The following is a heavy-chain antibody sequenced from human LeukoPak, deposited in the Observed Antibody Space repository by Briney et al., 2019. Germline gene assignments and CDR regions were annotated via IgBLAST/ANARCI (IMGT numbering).Heavy chain of an antibody. J-gene: IGHJ4*02. V-gene: IGHV4-31*03. Sequence: SQTLSLTCTVSGGSISSGGYYWSWIRQHPGKGLEWIGYIYYSGSTYYNPSLKSRVTISVDTSKNQFSLKLSSVTAADTAVYFCARAHSGNYQHLDYWGQGTLVTVSS. CDR1: GGSISSGGYY. D-gene: IGHD1-26*01. CDR2: IYYSGST. CDR3: ARAHSGNYQHLDY.